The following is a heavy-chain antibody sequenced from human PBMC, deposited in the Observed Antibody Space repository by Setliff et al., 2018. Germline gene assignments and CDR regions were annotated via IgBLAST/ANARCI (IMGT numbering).Heavy chain of an antibody. CDR3: ARIAEYDTLDI. V-gene: IGHV3-64*01. CDR2: ISSNGGRL. J-gene: IGHJ3*02. Sequence: PGGSLRLSCAASGFNFFSYAMHWVRQAPGKGLEYVSAISSNGGRLSYANSVEGRFTISRDVSTNTLYLQMGSLRVEGTAVYYCARIAEYDTLDIWGQGTMVTVS. CDR1: GFNFFSYA.